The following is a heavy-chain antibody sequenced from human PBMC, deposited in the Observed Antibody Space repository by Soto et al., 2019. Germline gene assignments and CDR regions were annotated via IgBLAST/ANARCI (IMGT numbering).Heavy chain of an antibody. V-gene: IGHV6-1*01. CDR2: TYYRFKWYN. J-gene: IGHJ3*02. D-gene: IGHD6-13*01. Sequence: SQTLSLTCAISGDSVSSNSAAWNWIRQSPSRGLEWLGRTYYRFKWYNDYAVSVKSRITINPDTSKNQFSLQLNPVTPEDTAVYYCARALPPYSSSWYDAFDIWGQGTMVTVSS. CDR1: GDSVSSNSAA. CDR3: ARALPPYSSSWYDAFDI.